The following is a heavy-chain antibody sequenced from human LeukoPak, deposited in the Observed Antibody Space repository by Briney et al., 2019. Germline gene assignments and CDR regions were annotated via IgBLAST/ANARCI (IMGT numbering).Heavy chain of an antibody. CDR2: IVVGSGNT. V-gene: IGHV1-58*01. Sequence: SVKVSCKASGFTFTSSAVQWVRQARGQRLEWIGWIVVGSGNTNYAQKFQERVTITRDMSTSTAYMELRSLRSDDTAVYYCARAREYYDYVWGSYRWDYWGQGTLVTVSS. J-gene: IGHJ4*02. CDR1: GFTFTSSA. D-gene: IGHD3-16*02. CDR3: ARAREYYDYVWGSYRWDY.